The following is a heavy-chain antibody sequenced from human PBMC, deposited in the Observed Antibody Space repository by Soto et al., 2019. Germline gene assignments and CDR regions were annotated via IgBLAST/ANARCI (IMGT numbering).Heavy chain of an antibody. D-gene: IGHD2-8*01. J-gene: IGHJ4*02. CDR2: ISYSGNT. CDR1: GGSIINFY. Sequence: SPPLSLTCTVSGGSIINFYWSWIRPPPGKGLEWIEYISYSGNTNYNPSLKSRVSISVDTSKNQLSLNLTSVTAADTAVYYCARAPMVLSRSYFDSWGQGTPVTVSA. CDR3: ARAPMVLSRSYFDS. V-gene: IGHV4-59*01.